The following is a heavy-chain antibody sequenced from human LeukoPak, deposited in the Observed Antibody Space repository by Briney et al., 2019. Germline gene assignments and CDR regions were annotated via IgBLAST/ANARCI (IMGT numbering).Heavy chain of an antibody. J-gene: IGHJ4*02. CDR1: GGTFSSYA. Sequence: SVKVSCKASGGTFSSYAISWVRQAPGQGLEWMGGIIPIFGTANYAQKFQGRVTITADESTSTAYMELSSLRPEDTAVYYCARVCASCYDSSGYYFPYWGQGTLVTVSS. CDR2: IIPIFGTA. V-gene: IGHV1-69*01. D-gene: IGHD3-22*01. CDR3: ARVCASCYDSSGYYFPY.